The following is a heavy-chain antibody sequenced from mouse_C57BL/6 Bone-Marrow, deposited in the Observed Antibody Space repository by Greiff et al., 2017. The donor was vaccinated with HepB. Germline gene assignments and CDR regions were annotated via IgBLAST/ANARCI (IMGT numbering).Heavy chain of an antibody. CDR1: GYTFTDYN. CDR3: AREGMVTTTRGFAY. J-gene: IGHJ3*01. CDR2: INPNNGGT. Sequence: VQLQQSGPELVKPGASVKIPCKASGYTFTDYNMDWVKQSHGKSLEWIGDINPNNGGTIYNQKFKGKATLTVDKSSSTAYMELRSLTSEDTAVYDCAREGMVTTTRGFAYWGQGTLVTVSA. D-gene: IGHD2-2*01. V-gene: IGHV1-18*01.